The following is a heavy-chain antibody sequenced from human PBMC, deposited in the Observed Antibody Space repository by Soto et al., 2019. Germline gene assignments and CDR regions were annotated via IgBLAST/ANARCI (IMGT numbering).Heavy chain of an antibody. V-gene: IGHV3-23*01. CDR2: ISGSGGST. Sequence: GGSLRLSCAASGFTFSSYAMSWVRQAPGKGLEWVSAISGSGGSTYYADSVKGRFTISRDNSKNTLYLQMNSLRAEDTAVYYCAKVGYYDFWSGYYKPSYYYYGMDVWGQGTTVTVSS. CDR1: GFTFSSYA. CDR3: AKVGYYDFWSGYYKPSYYYYGMDV. J-gene: IGHJ6*02. D-gene: IGHD3-3*01.